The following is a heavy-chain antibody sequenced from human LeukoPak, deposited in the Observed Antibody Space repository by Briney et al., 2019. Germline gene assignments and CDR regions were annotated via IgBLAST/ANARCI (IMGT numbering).Heavy chain of an antibody. D-gene: IGHD4-11*01. Sequence: GGSLRLSCAASGFTFSTYWMSWVRQAPGKGLEWVAIIKQDGSEKYYVDSVKGRFTISRDNAKTSLYLQMNSLRAEDTAVYYCARVTRGYYFDYWGQGTLVTVSS. CDR3: ARVTRGYYFDY. V-gene: IGHV3-7*01. CDR2: IKQDGSEK. CDR1: GFTFSTYW. J-gene: IGHJ4*02.